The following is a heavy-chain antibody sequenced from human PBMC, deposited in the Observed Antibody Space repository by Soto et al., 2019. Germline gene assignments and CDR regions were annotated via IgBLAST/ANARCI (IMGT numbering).Heavy chain of an antibody. CDR2: INHSGST. D-gene: IGHD2-21*02. V-gene: IGHV4-34*01. CDR3: ASVSTTYCGGDCYSGYNWFDP. CDR1: GGSFSGYY. Sequence: SETLSLTCAVYGGSFSGYYWSWIRQPPGKGLEWIGEINHSGSTNYNPSLKSRVTISVDTSKNQFSLKLSSVTAADTAVYYCASVSTTYCGGDCYSGYNWFDPWGQGTLVTVSS. J-gene: IGHJ5*02.